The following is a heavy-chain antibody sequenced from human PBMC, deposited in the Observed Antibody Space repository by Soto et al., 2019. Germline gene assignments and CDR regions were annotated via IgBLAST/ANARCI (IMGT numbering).Heavy chain of an antibody. CDR3: AKGLVRADY. V-gene: IGHV3-23*01. Sequence: EVRLLESGGGLVQPGGSLRLSCAASGFTFSSYAMSWVRQAPGKGLEWVSAISGSGGSTYYADSVKGRFTISRDNSKNTQYLQMNSLRAEERAVYYCAKGLVRADYWGQGALVTVSS. J-gene: IGHJ4*02. CDR2: ISGSGGST. CDR1: GFTFSSYA. D-gene: IGHD6-19*01.